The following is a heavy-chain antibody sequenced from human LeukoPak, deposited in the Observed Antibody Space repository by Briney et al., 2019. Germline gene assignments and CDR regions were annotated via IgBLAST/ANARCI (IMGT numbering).Heavy chain of an antibody. D-gene: IGHD6-19*01. J-gene: IGHJ4*02. CDR3: ARGSPSVWIAVPGRSHYFDY. Sequence: GASVTVSCTASGYTFTNYHFSWVREAPGQGLEWMGWISAYNGDTNYAQNLQGRVTMTKDTSTSTAYMELRSLRSDDTAVYYCARGSPSVWIAVPGRSHYFDYWGQGTLVTVSS. CDR1: GYTFTNYH. V-gene: IGHV1-18*01. CDR2: ISAYNGDT.